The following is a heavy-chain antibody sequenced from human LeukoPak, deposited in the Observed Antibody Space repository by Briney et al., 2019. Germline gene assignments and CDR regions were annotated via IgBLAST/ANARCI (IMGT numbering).Heavy chain of an antibody. CDR1: GYTFTSYG. D-gene: IGHD3-9*01. CDR2: ISAYNGNT. CDR3: ARESYYDILTGRTLDY. J-gene: IGHJ4*02. Sequence: GASVKVSCKASGYTFTSYGISWVRQAPGQGLEWMGWISAYNGNTNYAQKLQGRVTMTTDTSTSTAYMELRSLRSVDTAVYYCARESYYDILTGRTLDYWGQGTLVTVSS. V-gene: IGHV1-18*01.